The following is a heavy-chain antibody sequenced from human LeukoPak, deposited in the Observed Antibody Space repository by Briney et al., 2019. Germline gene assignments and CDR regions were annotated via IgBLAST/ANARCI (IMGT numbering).Heavy chain of an antibody. CDR3: ASPQGTRIRSSSWSSIYYYYYMDV. Sequence: ASVKVSCKASGYTFTSYGISWVRQAPGQGLEWMGWISAYNGNTNYAQKLQGRVTMTTDTSTSTAYMELRSLRSDDTAVYYCASPQGTRIRSSSWSSIYYYYYMDVWGKGTTVTVSS. D-gene: IGHD6-13*01. V-gene: IGHV1-18*01. CDR2: ISAYNGNT. J-gene: IGHJ6*03. CDR1: GYTFTSYG.